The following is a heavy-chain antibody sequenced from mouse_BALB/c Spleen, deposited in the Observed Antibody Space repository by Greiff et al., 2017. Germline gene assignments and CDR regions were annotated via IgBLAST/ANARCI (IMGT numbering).Heavy chain of an antibody. CDR2: INSNGGST. J-gene: IGHJ4*01. CDR3: ARDWGDGYYEAYAMDY. D-gene: IGHD2-3*01. Sequence: EVMLVESGGGLVQPGGSLKLSCAASGFTFSSYGMSWVRQTPDKRLELVATINSNGGSTYYPDSVKGRFTISRDNAKNTLYLQMSSLKSEDTAMYYCARDWGDGYYEAYAMDYWGQGTSVTVSS. CDR1: GFTFSSYG. V-gene: IGHV5-6-3*01.